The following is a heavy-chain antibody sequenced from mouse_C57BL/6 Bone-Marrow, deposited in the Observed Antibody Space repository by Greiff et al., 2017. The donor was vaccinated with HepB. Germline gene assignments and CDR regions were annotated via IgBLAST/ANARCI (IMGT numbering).Heavy chain of an antibody. CDR3: ARSATVVATPFDY. CDR2: INPGSGGT. CDR1: GYAFTNYL. V-gene: IGHV1-54*01. Sequence: VQLQQSGAELVRPGTSVKVSCKASGYAFTNYLIEWVKQRPGQGLEWIGVINPGSGGTNYNEKFKGKATLTADKSSSTAYMQLSSLKSEDSAVYFGARSATVVATPFDYWGQGTTLTVSS. D-gene: IGHD1-1*01. J-gene: IGHJ2*01.